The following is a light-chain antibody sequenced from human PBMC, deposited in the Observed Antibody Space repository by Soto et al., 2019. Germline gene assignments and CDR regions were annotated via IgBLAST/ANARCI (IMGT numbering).Light chain of an antibody. J-gene: IGKJ1*01. CDR3: QQYDSYPRT. CDR1: QAIRND. CDR2: AAS. V-gene: IGKV1-6*01. Sequence: AIQMTQSPSSLSASVGDRVTITCRASQAIRNDLAWYQQKAGKAPKLLISAASILQSGVPSRFSGRGSGTDFTLTISCLQPDDLATYYCQQYDSYPRTFGQGTKVEIK.